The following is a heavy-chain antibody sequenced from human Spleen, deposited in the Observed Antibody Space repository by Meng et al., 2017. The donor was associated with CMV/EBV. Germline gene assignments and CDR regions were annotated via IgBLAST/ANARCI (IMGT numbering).Heavy chain of an antibody. J-gene: IGHJ6*02. CDR2: INPNSGGT. CDR1: GYTFTGYY. Sequence: ASVQVSCKASGYTFTGYYMHWVRQAPGQGLEWMGWINPNSGGTNYAQKFQGRVTMTRDTSISTAYMELSRLRSDDTAVYYCARDGVQSFYYYYGMDVWGQGTTVTVSS. CDR3: ARDGVQSFYYYYGMDV. D-gene: IGHD3-16*01. V-gene: IGHV1-2*02.